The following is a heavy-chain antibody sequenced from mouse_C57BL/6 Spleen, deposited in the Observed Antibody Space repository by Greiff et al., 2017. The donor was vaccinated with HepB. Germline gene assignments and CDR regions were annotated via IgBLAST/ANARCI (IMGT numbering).Heavy chain of an antibody. J-gene: IGHJ4*01. D-gene: IGHD2-5*01. CDR2: IYPGDGDT. V-gene: IGHV1-80*01. Sequence: VQLQQSGAELVKPGASVKISCKASGYAFSSYWMNWVKQRPGKGLEWIGQIYPGDGDTNYNGKFKGKATLNADKSSSTAYMPLSSLTSEDSAVYFCARSGSNYAYAMDYWGQGTSVTVSS. CDR3: ARSGSNYAYAMDY. CDR1: GYAFSSYW.